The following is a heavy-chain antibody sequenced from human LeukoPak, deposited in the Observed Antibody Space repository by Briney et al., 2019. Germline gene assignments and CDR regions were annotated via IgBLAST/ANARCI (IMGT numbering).Heavy chain of an antibody. Sequence: SETLSLTCIVSGDSISSSSYYWGWIRQPPGKGLEWIGSIYYSESTYYNPSLKSRVTISVATSKNPFSLKLNSVTAAATAVYYCARRPGSSAYPHYFGMDVWGQGTSVTVSS. CDR2: IYYSEST. J-gene: IGHJ6*02. D-gene: IGHD3-22*01. CDR1: GDSISSSSYY. V-gene: IGHV4-39*01. CDR3: ARRPGSSAYPHYFGMDV.